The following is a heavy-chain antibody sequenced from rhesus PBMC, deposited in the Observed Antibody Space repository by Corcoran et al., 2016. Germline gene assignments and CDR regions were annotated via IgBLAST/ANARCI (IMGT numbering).Heavy chain of an antibody. Sequence: QVQLQESGPGLVKPAETLSLTCAVSGGSFRSYWWGWIRQPPGKGLEWIGSIYGNSGSTEYNPPLKSRATSSRDTSTTQISLKLSSVTAADTAVYYCARDPSDYGIRFDVWGPGVLVTVSS. CDR2: IYGNSGST. J-gene: IGHJ5-1*01. CDR1: GGSFRSYW. CDR3: ARDPSDYGIRFDV. D-gene: IGHD4-29*01. V-gene: IGHV4-160*01.